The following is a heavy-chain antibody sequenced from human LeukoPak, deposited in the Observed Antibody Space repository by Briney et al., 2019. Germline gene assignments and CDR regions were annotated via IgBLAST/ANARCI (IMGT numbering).Heavy chain of an antibody. CDR1: GYTFTSYG. V-gene: IGHV1-18*01. CDR3: AAGQQLVPDSFDY. J-gene: IGHJ4*02. Sequence: ASVTVACTASGYTFTSYGISWVRQAPGQGLEWMGWISAYNGNTNYAQKLQGRVTMTTDTSTSTAYMELRSLRSDDTAVYYCAAGQQLVPDSFDYWGQGTLVTVSS. CDR2: ISAYNGNT. D-gene: IGHD6-13*01.